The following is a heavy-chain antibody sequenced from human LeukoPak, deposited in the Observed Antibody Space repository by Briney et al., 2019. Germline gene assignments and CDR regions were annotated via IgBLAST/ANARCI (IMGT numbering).Heavy chain of an antibody. CDR1: GFSFSSYS. Sequence: GGSLRLSCAASGFSFSSYSFNWFRQAPGKGLEWISYISSPTSNIHYADSVKGRFTISRDNAKNSLFLQMDSLRVDDTAVYYCAREGREYSYDYWGQGTLVTVSS. D-gene: IGHD5-18*01. V-gene: IGHV3-48*01. CDR2: ISSPTSNI. J-gene: IGHJ4*02. CDR3: AREGREYSYDY.